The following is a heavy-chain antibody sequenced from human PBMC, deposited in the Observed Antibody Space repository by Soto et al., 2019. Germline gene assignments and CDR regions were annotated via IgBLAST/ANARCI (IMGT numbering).Heavy chain of an antibody. J-gene: IGHJ4*02. D-gene: IGHD4-17*01. Sequence: QVQLVQCGAEVKKPGTSVKVSCKASGYTSTSNAISWVRQARGQGLEWMGWISTYNGNTNYAQKLQGRVTMTRDTSTSIAYMELRDLRSDDTAVYYCARDGYGDYGYWGQGSLVTVSS. CDR2: ISTYNGNT. CDR1: GYTSTSNA. V-gene: IGHV1-18*01. CDR3: ARDGYGDYGY.